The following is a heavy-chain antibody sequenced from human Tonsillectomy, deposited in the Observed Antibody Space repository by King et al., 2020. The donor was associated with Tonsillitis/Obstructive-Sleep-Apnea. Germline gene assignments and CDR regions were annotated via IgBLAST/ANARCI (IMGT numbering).Heavy chain of an antibody. V-gene: IGHV1-2*02. Sequence: QLVQSGAEVKKPGASVKVSCKASGYTFTDYYMHWVRQAPGQGLEWMGWINPNRGGTESAQKFRGRVTMTRDTSISTAYMELSSLTSDDTAVYYCARGPRGYSYGSVDYWGQGTLVTVSS. CDR1: GYTFTDYY. CDR3: ARGPRGYSYGSVDY. CDR2: INPNRGGT. J-gene: IGHJ4*02. D-gene: IGHD5-18*01.